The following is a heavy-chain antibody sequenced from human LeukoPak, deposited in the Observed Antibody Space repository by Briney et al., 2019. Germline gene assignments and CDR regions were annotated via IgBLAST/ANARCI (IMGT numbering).Heavy chain of an antibody. V-gene: IGHV3-11*06. J-gene: IGHJ4*02. Sequence: GGSLRLSCAASGFTFSDYYMSWIRQAPGKGLDGVSYISSSSSYTSYADSVKGRLHISRENAKTSLYLQMNSLRAEDTAVYHCARSGIAAAEYWGQGTLVTVSS. CDR2: ISSSSSYT. CDR1: GFTFSDYY. CDR3: ARSGIAAAEY. D-gene: IGHD6-13*01.